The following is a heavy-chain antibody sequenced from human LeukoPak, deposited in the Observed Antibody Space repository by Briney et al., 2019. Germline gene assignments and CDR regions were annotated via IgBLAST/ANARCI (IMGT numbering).Heavy chain of an antibody. CDR3: AKFGGYNHYFDY. J-gene: IGHJ4*02. CDR1: GFTFSSYA. D-gene: IGHD5-24*01. V-gene: IGHV3-23*01. CDR2: ISGSGGST. Sequence: GGSLRLSCAASGFTFSSYAMSWVRQAPGKGLEWVSAISGSGGSTYYADSVKGRFTISRDNSKNTLHLQMNSLRAEDTAVYYCAKFGGYNHYFDYWGQGTLVTVSS.